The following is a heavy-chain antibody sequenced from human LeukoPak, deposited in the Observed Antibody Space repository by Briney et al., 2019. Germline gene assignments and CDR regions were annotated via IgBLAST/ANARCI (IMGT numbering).Heavy chain of an antibody. CDR2: MNPNSGNT. CDR1: GYTFTSYD. CDR3: ARDKGMPDIVLMVYAGAPDY. Sequence: RASVKVSCKASGYTFTSYDINWVRQATGQGLEWMGWMNPNSGNTGYAQKFQGRVTMTRNTSISTAYMELSSLRSEDTAVYYCARDKGMPDIVLMVYAGAPDYWGQGTLVTVSS. D-gene: IGHD2-8*01. V-gene: IGHV1-8*01. J-gene: IGHJ4*02.